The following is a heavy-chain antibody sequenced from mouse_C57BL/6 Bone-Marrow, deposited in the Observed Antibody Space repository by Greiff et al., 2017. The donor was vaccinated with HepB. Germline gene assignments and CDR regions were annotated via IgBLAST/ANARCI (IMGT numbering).Heavy chain of an antibody. V-gene: IGHV5-12*01. CDR2: ISNGGGST. CDR1: GFTFSDYY. CDR3: ARLNGNYVGFDY. D-gene: IGHD2-1*01. J-gene: IGHJ2*01. Sequence: EVKLMESGGGLVQPGGSLKLSCAASGFTFSDYYMYWVRQTPEKRLEWVAYISNGGGSTYYPDTVKGRFTISRDNAKNTLYLQMSRLKSEDTAMYYCARLNGNYVGFDYWGQGTTLTVSS.